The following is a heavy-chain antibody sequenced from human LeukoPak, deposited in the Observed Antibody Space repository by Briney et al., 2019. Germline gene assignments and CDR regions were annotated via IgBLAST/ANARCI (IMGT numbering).Heavy chain of an antibody. J-gene: IGHJ6*02. CDR2: IRSKAYGGTT. D-gene: IGHD1-26*01. CDR3: TRVAGSYSGYYYGMDV. Sequence: GGSLRLSCTASGFTFGDYAMSWVRQAPGKGLEWVGFIRSKAYGGTTEHAASVKGRFTISRDDSKSIAYLQMNSLKTEDTAVYYCTRVAGSYSGYYYGMDVWGQGTTVTVSS. V-gene: IGHV3-49*04. CDR1: GFTFGDYA.